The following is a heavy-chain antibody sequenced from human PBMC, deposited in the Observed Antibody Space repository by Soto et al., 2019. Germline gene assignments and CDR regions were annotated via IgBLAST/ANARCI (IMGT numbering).Heavy chain of an antibody. V-gene: IGHV1-8*01. Sequence: ASVKGSCKASGYTFTSDDINWVRQATGQGLEWMGWMNPNSGNTGYAQKFQGRVTMTRNTSISTAYMELSSLRSEDTAVYYCARPTGAAADFDYWGQGTLVTVS. J-gene: IGHJ4*02. CDR2: MNPNSGNT. CDR1: GYTFTSDD. D-gene: IGHD3-10*01. CDR3: ARPTGAAADFDY.